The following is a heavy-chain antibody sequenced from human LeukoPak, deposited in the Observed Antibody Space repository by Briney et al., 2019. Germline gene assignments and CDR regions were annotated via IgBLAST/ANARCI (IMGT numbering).Heavy chain of an antibody. CDR3: AREPRRFGD. V-gene: IGHV1-46*01. Sequence: ASVKVSCKASGYIFTSYYMHWVRQAPGQGLEWMGMINPSGGSTTYAQKFQGRVTMTRNTSINTAYMELSSLRSEDTAVYYCAREPRRFGDWGQGTLVTVSS. D-gene: IGHD3-10*01. CDR1: GYIFTSYY. CDR2: INPSGGST. J-gene: IGHJ4*02.